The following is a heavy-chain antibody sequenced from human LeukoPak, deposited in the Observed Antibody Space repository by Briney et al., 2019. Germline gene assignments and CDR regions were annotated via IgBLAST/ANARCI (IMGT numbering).Heavy chain of an antibody. CDR2: ISGSGGST. Sequence: GGSLRLSCAASGFTFSSYAMSWVRQAPGKGLEWVSAISGSGGSTYYADSVKGRFTISRDNSKNTLYLQMNSLRAEDTAVYYCARDSSGYYRFFDYWGQGTLVTVSS. D-gene: IGHD3-22*01. CDR3: ARDSSGYYRFFDY. V-gene: IGHV3-23*01. CDR1: GFTFSSYA. J-gene: IGHJ4*02.